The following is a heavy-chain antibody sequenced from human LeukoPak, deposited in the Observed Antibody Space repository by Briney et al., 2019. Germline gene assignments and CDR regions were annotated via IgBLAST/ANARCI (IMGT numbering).Heavy chain of an antibody. CDR2: IYYSGST. CDR1: GGSISSGGYY. Sequence: SETLSLTCTVSGGSISSGGYYWSWIRQHPGKGLEWTGYIYYSGSTYYNPSLKSRVTISVDTSKNQFSLKLSSVTAADTAVYYCASGQRGSLDYWGQGTLVTVSS. J-gene: IGHJ4*02. CDR3: ASGQRGSLDY. V-gene: IGHV4-31*03. D-gene: IGHD3-10*01.